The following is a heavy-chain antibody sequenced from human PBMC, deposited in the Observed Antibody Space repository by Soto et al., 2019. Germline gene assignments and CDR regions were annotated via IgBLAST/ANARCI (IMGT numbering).Heavy chain of an antibody. J-gene: IGHJ5*02. CDR2: IYYRGNT. Sequence: SETLSLTCTVSGGSIGTYYWSWIRQPPGKGLEWIGYIYYRGNTDYNPSLKSRVTISLDTPKNQFSLKLSSVTAADTAVYYCARLLFGAANWFDPWGQGTLVTSPQ. V-gene: IGHV4-59*08. D-gene: IGHD3-10*01. CDR1: GGSIGTYY. CDR3: ARLLFGAANWFDP.